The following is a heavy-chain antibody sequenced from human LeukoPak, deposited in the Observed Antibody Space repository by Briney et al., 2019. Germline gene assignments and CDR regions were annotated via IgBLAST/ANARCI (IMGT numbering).Heavy chain of an antibody. CDR3: AKGRTYDRSPTEDY. V-gene: IGHV3-23*01. Sequence: PVGSLRLSCAASGFTFSSYAMSWVRQAPGKGLEWVSAISGSGGSTYYADSVKGRFTISRDNSKNTLYLQMNSLRAEDTAVYYCAKGRTYDRSPTEDYWGQGTLVTVSS. CDR2: ISGSGGST. CDR1: GFTFSSYA. D-gene: IGHD3-3*01. J-gene: IGHJ4*02.